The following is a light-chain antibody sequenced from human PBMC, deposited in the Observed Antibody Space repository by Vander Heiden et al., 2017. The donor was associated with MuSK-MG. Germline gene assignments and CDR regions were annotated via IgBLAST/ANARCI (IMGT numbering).Light chain of an antibody. Sequence: QSALTQPRSVSGSPGQSVTISCTGTSSDVGAYDSVSWYQQHPGKAPKLMSYDVSKRPSGVPDRFSGSKSGKTASLNISGLQAEDEADYYGCSYAGSYTSVVFGGGTKLTVL. CDR2: DVS. CDR3: CSYAGSYTSVV. J-gene: IGLJ2*01. CDR1: SSDVGAYDS. V-gene: IGLV2-11*01.